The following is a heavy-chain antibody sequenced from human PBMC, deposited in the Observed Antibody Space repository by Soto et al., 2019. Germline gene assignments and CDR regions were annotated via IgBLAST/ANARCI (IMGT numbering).Heavy chain of an antibody. CDR2: VYFTGST. Sequence: SETLSLTCTVSGASVNSGGYYWSWIRQLPGKGLEWIGYVYFTGSTYYNPSVESRVTISLDTSQNQFSLKLRSVTAADTAVYYCASGIVWEALLASWAQGTRVTVSP. CDR3: ASGIVWEALLAS. D-gene: IGHD3-16*02. J-gene: IGHJ4*02. CDR1: GASVNSGGYY. V-gene: IGHV4-31*03.